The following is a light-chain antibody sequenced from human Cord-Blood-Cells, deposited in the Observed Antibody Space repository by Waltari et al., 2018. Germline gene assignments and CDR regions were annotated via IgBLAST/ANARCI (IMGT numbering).Light chain of an antibody. CDR3: SSYTSSSTWV. CDR2: DVS. CDR1: RSDVGGYNY. J-gene: IGLJ3*02. Sequence: QSALTQPASVSGSPGQPITISCTGTRSDVGGYNYVSWYQQHPGKAPKLMIYDVSNRPSGVSNRFSGSKSGNTASLTISALQAEDEADYYCSSYTSSSTWVFGGGTKLTVL. V-gene: IGLV2-14*03.